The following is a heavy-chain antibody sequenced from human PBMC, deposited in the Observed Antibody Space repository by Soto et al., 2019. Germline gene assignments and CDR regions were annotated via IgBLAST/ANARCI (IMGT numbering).Heavy chain of an antibody. CDR2: ISGSGGST. D-gene: IGHD2-21*02. Sequence: EVQLLESGGGLVQPGGSLRLSCAASGFTFSSYAMSWVRQAPGKGLEWVSAISGSGGSTYYADSVKGRFTISRDNSKNTLYLQMNSLRAEDTAVYYCAKDRYCGGDCYRYYGMDVWGQGTTVTVSS. V-gene: IGHV3-23*01. CDR1: GFTFSSYA. CDR3: AKDRYCGGDCYRYYGMDV. J-gene: IGHJ6*02.